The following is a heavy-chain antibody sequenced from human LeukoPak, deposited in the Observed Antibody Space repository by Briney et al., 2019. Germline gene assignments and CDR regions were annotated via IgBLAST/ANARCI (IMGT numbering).Heavy chain of an antibody. D-gene: IGHD3-10*01. J-gene: IGHJ4*02. CDR2: INWSGDRI. CDR3: AREPSSARGY. CDR1: GFTFDDYA. Sequence: PGGSLRLSCAASGFTFDDYAMHWVRQAPGKGLEWVSGINWSGDRIGYADSVKGRFTISRDNAKNSLYLQMNSLRAEDTAVYYCAREPSSARGYWGQGTLVTVSS. V-gene: IGHV3-9*01.